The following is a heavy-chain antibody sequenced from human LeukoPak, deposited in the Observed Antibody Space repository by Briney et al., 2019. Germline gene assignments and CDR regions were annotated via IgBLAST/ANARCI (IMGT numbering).Heavy chain of an antibody. Sequence: SETLSLTCTVSGGSISSDYWSWIRQPPGKGLEWIAYIYYSGITNYNPSLNSRVTISVDTSKNQFSLKLTSVTAADTAVYYCVRLLAGCPGGNCRAHFDYWGQGILVTVSS. J-gene: IGHJ4*02. V-gene: IGHV4-59*01. CDR1: GGSISSDY. CDR2: IYYSGIT. CDR3: VRLLAGCPGGNCRAHFDY. D-gene: IGHD2-21*01.